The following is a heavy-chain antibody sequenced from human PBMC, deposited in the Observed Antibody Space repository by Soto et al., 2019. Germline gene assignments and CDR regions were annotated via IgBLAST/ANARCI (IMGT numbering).Heavy chain of an antibody. V-gene: IGHV3-7*01. Sequence: GGSLRLSCAASGFTFSNYWMTWVRQAPGKGLEWVANINRDGSERYYVDSVKGRFTISRDNAKNSLYLQMNSLRAEDTAVYYCASPRSPISRLNDLDYWGQGTLVTVSS. J-gene: IGHJ4*02. CDR1: GFTFSNYW. CDR3: ASPRSPISRLNDLDY. CDR2: INRDGSER. D-gene: IGHD1-1*01.